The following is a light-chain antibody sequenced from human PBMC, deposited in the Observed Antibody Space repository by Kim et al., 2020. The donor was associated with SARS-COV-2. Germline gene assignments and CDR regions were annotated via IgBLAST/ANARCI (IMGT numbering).Light chain of an antibody. J-gene: IGKJ1*01. V-gene: IGKV1-5*01. Sequence: DIQMTQSPSTLSASVGDRVSITSRASQSVSGWLAWYQQKPGRAPKVLIYDAFTLESGVPSRFSGSGSGTEFTLTISSLQPDYFATYYCQQYDNYPWTFGQGTKVDIK. CDR1: QSVSGW. CDR3: QQYDNYPWT. CDR2: DAF.